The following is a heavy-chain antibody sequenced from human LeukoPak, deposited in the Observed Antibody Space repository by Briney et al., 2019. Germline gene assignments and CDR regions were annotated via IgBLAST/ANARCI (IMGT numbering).Heavy chain of an antibody. Sequence: PGGSLRLSCAVSGFTLDDYTMYWVRQAPGKGLEWVSLITWDGRGIHYADSVKGRFTIFKDHSKNSLHLEMTSLSSEDSGLHYCAKGYDILTGYLDYWGQGTLVTVSS. D-gene: IGHD3-9*01. V-gene: IGHV3-43*01. J-gene: IGHJ4*02. CDR2: ITWDGRGI. CDR3: AKGYDILTGYLDY. CDR1: GFTLDDYT.